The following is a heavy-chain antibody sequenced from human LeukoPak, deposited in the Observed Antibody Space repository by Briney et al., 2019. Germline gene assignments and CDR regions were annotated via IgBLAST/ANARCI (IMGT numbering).Heavy chain of an antibody. CDR2: ISYDGSNK. D-gene: IGHD3-22*01. J-gene: IGHJ4*02. Sequence: PGGSLRLSCAASGFTFSSYAMHWVRQAPGKGLEWVAVISYDGSNKYYADSVKGRFTISRDNSKNTLYLQMNSLRAEDTAVYYCARVLRRYYDSSGPFDYWGQGTLVTVSS. CDR3: ARVLRRYYDSSGPFDY. CDR1: GFTFSSYA. V-gene: IGHV3-30-3*01.